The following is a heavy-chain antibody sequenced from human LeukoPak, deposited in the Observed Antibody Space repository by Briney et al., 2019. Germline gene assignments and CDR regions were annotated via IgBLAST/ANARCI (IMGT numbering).Heavy chain of an antibody. V-gene: IGHV4-59*12. CDR3: AKSNGYGLVDI. J-gene: IGHJ3*02. Sequence: SETLSLTCTVSGGSISNYYWSWIRQPPGKGLEWIGNIFYSGSTYYSPSLRSRVTIPLDTSRNQFSLKLNSVTAADTAVYYCAKSNGYGLVDIWGQGTMVTVSS. D-gene: IGHD3-10*01. CDR2: IFYSGST. CDR1: GGSISNYY.